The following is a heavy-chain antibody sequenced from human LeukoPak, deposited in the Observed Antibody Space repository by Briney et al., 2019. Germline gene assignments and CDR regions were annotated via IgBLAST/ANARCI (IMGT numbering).Heavy chain of an antibody. Sequence: PGGSLRLSCAASGFTFSSYSMNWVRQAPGKGLEWVSSISSSSSYIYYADSVKGRFTISRDNAKNSLYLQMNSLRAEDTAVYYCARDSSGWYPRDNWGQGTLVTVAS. CDR3: ARDSSGWYPRDN. D-gene: IGHD6-19*01. CDR2: ISSSSSYI. V-gene: IGHV3-21*01. J-gene: IGHJ4*02. CDR1: GFTFSSYS.